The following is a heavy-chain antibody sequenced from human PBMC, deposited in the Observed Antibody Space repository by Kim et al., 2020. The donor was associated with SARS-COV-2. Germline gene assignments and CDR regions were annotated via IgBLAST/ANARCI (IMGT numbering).Heavy chain of an antibody. J-gene: IGHJ6*02. Sequence: GGSLRLSCAASGFTFSSYGMHWVRQAPGKGLEWVAVISYDGSNKYYADSVKGRFTISRDNSKNTLYLQMNSLRAEDTAVYYCAKDLWDYGSGSYYVPYYYYYGMDVWGQGTTVTVSS. CDR2: ISYDGSNK. CDR1: GFTFSSYG. V-gene: IGHV3-30*18. D-gene: IGHD3-10*01. CDR3: AKDLWDYGSGSYYVPYYYYYGMDV.